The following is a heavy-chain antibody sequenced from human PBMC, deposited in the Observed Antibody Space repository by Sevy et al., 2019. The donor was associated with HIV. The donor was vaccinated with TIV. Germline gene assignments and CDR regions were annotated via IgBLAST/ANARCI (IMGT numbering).Heavy chain of an antibody. CDR3: ARMGDYYDSSGYYPLKF. V-gene: IGHV1-2*02. CDR2: INPNSGGT. J-gene: IGHJ4*02. D-gene: IGHD3-22*01. CDR1: GCTFTGYY. Sequence: ASVKVSCKASGCTFTGYYIHWVRQAPGQGLEWMGWINPNSGGTYFAKKFQDSVTMTTDTSVNTAYMELRSLRFDDTAVYYCARMGDYYDSSGYYPLKFWGQGTLVTVSS.